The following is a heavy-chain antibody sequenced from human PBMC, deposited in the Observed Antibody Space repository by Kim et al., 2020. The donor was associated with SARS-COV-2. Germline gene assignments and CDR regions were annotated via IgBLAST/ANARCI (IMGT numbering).Heavy chain of an antibody. CDR2: IYYSGNT. J-gene: IGHJ4*02. Sequence: SETLSLTCTVSGDSISSGTYYWGWIRQPPGKGLEWIGSIYYSGNTFYNPSLKSRVTISVDTSKNQFSLKLSSVTAADTALYYCASMSSSSVHYFDYWGQGTLVTVSS. D-gene: IGHD6-6*01. V-gene: IGHV4-39*07. CDR3: ASMSSSSVHYFDY. CDR1: GDSISSGTYY.